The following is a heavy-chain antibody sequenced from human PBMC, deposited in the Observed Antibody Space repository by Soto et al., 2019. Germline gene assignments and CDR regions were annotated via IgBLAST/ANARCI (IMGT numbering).Heavy chain of an antibody. D-gene: IGHD6-19*01. CDR3: ARYSSRNWFDP. V-gene: IGHV4-31*03. CDR1: GGSISSGGYY. J-gene: IGHJ5*02. CDR2: IYYSGST. Sequence: SETLSLTCTVSGGSISSGGYYWSWIRQHPGKGLEWIGYIYYSGSTYYNPSLKSRVIISVDTSKNQFSLKLSSVTAADTAVYYCARYSSRNWFDPWGQGTLVTVSS.